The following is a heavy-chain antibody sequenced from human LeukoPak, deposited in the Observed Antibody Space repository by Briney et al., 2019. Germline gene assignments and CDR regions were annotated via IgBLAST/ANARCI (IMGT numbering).Heavy chain of an antibody. CDR1: GFTFSSNW. D-gene: IGHD1-26*01. V-gene: IGHV3-74*01. Sequence: GGSLRLSCAASGFTFSSNWMHWVRQAPGKGLVWVSRINEDGSTTNYADSVKGRFTISRDNAKNTLYLRMNSLRAEDTAVYYCVRDLGGRSGHWGQGTLVTVSS. J-gene: IGHJ4*02. CDR2: INEDGSTT. CDR3: VRDLGGRSGH.